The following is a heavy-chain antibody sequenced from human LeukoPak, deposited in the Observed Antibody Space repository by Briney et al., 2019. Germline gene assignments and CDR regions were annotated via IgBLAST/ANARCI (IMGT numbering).Heavy chain of an antibody. D-gene: IGHD3-10*01. CDR3: ARGALLGRFDY. CDR1: GGSFSGYY. Sequence: PSETLSLTCAVYGGSFSGYYWSWIRQPPGKGLEWIGEINHSGSTNYNPSLKSRVTISVDTSKNQFSLKLSSVTAADTPVYYCARGALLGRFDYWGQGTLVTVSS. CDR2: INHSGST. V-gene: IGHV4-34*01. J-gene: IGHJ4*02.